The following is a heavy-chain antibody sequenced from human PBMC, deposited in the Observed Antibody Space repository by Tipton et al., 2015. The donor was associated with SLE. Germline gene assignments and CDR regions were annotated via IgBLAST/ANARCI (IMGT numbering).Heavy chain of an antibody. J-gene: IGHJ4*02. V-gene: IGHV1-8*03. CDR2: MNPNSGNT. Sequence: QLVQSGAEVKKPGASVKVSCKASGYTFTCYDINWVRQPTRQGLEWMGWMNPNSGNTGYAQKFQGRVTFTRNTSISTAYMELSSLRSEDTAVYYCARSQSYYDIVSGYYTQYYWYCWGRGSLFTVSS. CDR3: ARSQSYYDIVSGYYTQYYWYC. CDR1: GYTFTCYD. D-gene: IGHD3-9*01.